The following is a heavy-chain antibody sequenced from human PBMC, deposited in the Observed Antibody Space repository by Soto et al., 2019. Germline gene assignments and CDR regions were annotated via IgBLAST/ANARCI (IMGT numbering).Heavy chain of an antibody. Sequence: QVQLVQSGAEVKKPGSSVKVSCKASGGTFSSYAISWVRQAPGQGLERMGGIIPIFGTANYAQKFQGRVTITADESTSTAYMELSSLRSEDTAVYYCARGYCSSTSCRGGPYYFDYWGQGTLVTVSS. CDR1: GGTFSSYA. D-gene: IGHD2-2*01. CDR3: ARGYCSSTSCRGGPYYFDY. CDR2: IIPIFGTA. J-gene: IGHJ4*02. V-gene: IGHV1-69*01.